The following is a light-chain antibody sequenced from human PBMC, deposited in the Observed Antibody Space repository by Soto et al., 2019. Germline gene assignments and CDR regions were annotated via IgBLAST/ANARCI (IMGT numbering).Light chain of an antibody. CDR1: QSVSSSY. J-gene: IGKJ1*01. CDR3: QQYNNWPA. V-gene: IGKV3-15*01. CDR2: GAS. Sequence: EIVLTQSPGTLSLSPGARATLSCRASQSVSSSYLAWYQQKPGQAPRLLIYGASTRATGIPARFSGSGSGTEFTLTISSLQSEDFAVYYCQQYNNWPAFGQGTKVDIK.